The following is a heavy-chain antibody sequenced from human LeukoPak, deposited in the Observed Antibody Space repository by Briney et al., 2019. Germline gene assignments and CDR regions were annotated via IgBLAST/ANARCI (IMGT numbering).Heavy chain of an antibody. CDR3: ARAPPTTVTTRWFDP. CDR2: INHSGST. CDR1: VGSFSGYY. D-gene: IGHD4-17*01. Sequence: SETLSLTCAVYVGSFSGYYWSWVRQPPGKGLEWSGEINHSGSTNYNPSLKSRVTISVDTSKNQFSLKLSSVTAADTAVYYCARAPPTTVTTRWFDPWGQGTLVTVSS. J-gene: IGHJ5*02. V-gene: IGHV4-34*01.